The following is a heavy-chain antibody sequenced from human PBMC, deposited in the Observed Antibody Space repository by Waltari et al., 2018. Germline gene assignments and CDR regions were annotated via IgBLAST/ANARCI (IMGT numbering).Heavy chain of an antibody. CDR2: IHYSGTT. CDR1: GGSISSSSYY. CDR3: ARHGYGVVTALHFDY. J-gene: IGHJ4*02. Sequence: QLQLQESGPGLVKPSETLSLTCTVSGGSISSSSYYWGWIRQPPGKGREWIGSIHYSGTTYNNPSLKSRVTLSIDTSKNQFSLKLSSVTAADTAVYYCARHGYGVVTALHFDYWGQGTLVTVSS. V-gene: IGHV4-39*01. D-gene: IGHD2-21*02.